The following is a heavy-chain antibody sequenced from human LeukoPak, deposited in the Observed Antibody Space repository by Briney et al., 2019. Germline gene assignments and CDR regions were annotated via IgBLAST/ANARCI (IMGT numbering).Heavy chain of an antibody. CDR2: INPNSGGT. J-gene: IGHJ4*02. CDR3: ARGFGSGPWAPFDY. D-gene: IGHD3-3*01. V-gene: IGHV1-2*02. Sequence: ASVKVSCKASGYTFTGYYMHWVRQAPGQGLEWMGWINPNSGGTNYAQKFQGRVTMTRDMSTSTVYMELSSLTLDDTAIYYCARGFGSGPWAPFDYWGQGTLVTVSS. CDR1: GYTFTGYY.